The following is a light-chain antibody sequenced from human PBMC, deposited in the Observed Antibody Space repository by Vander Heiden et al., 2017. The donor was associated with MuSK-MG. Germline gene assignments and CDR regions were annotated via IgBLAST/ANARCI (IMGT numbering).Light chain of an antibody. CDR3: ATWERSLSAGV. Sequence: QPVLTQPPSVSAAPGQKVTISCSGSSSNIGSNSVSWYQQFPGTAPKLLISDNDKRPSGIPDRFSGSKSGTSATLGITGLQTGDEAYYYCATWERSLSAGVFGGGTKVTVL. CDR2: DND. V-gene: IGLV1-51*01. J-gene: IGLJ2*01. CDR1: SSNIGSNS.